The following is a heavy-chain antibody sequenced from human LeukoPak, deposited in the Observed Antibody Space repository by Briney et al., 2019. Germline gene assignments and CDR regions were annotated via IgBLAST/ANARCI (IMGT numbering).Heavy chain of an antibody. Sequence: SETLSLTCVVYGGSLSGYYWSWIRQSPGKGLEWIGDVNYSGSTRYNPSLESRVTISVDTSKSQFSLKLSSVTAADTSVYYCARGREVTRDFDYWGQGTLVSVSS. V-gene: IGHV4-34*01. J-gene: IGHJ4*02. CDR3: ARGREVTRDFDY. CDR1: GGSLSGYY. CDR2: VNYSGST. D-gene: IGHD4-23*01.